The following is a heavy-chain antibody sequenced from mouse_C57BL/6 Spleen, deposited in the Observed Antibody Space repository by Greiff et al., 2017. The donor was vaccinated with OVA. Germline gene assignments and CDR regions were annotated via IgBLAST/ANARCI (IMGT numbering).Heavy chain of an antibody. CDR1: GYTFTSYW. D-gene: IGHD2-1*01. Sequence: VQLQQPGAELVKPGASVKLSCKASGYTFTSYWMHWVKQRPGRGLEWIGRIDPNRGGTKYNEKFKSKATLTVDKHSSTAYMQLSSLTSEDSAVYYCASSAGLTYGNYGFDYWGQGTTLTVSS. J-gene: IGHJ2*01. CDR2: IDPNRGGT. CDR3: ASSAGLTYGNYGFDY. V-gene: IGHV1-72*01.